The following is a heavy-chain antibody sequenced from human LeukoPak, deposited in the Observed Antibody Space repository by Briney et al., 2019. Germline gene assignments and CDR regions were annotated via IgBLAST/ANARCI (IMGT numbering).Heavy chain of an antibody. D-gene: IGHD3-16*01. V-gene: IGHV4-59*01. Sequence: PSETLSLTCTVSGGSISSSYWSWIRQPPGKGLEWIGYIYYIGSTNYNPSLKSRVTISVDTSKNQFSLKLTSVTAADTAVYYCAAGEDYWGQGTLVTVSP. CDR2: IYYIGST. CDR3: AAGEDY. CDR1: GGSISSSY. J-gene: IGHJ4*02.